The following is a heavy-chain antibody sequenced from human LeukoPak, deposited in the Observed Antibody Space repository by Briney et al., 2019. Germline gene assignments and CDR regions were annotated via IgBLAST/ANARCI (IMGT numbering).Heavy chain of an antibody. Sequence: EASLKVSCKASGYTFTSYDINWVRQTPGQGRGWMGWMNPNSGNTGYAQKFQGRVTITRNTSISTAYMELSSLRSEDTAVYYCARVTPLFSSGLFDYWGQGTLVTVSS. CDR1: GYTFTSYD. J-gene: IGHJ4*02. D-gene: IGHD6-19*01. CDR3: ARVTPLFSSGLFDY. CDR2: MNPNSGNT. V-gene: IGHV1-8*03.